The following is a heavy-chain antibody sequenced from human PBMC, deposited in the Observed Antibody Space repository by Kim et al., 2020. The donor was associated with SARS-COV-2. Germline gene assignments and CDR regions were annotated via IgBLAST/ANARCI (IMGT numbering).Heavy chain of an antibody. CDR3: AKDLGTTWYLIDY. V-gene: IGHV3-30*02. J-gene: IGHJ4*02. D-gene: IGHD6-13*01. Sequence: DSVQDRFTISLDNSKSSLYLPMSGLRAEDTAMYYCAKDLGTTWYLIDYWGQGPLVTVSS.